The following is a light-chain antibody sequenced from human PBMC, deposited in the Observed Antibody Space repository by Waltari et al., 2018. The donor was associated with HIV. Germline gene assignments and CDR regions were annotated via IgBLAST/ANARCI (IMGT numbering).Light chain of an antibody. CDR1: QTINNH. V-gene: IGKV1-39*01. Sequence: DVKMTQRPTSVPASVGARVTITCRASQTINNHLNWYQQRPGKAPKLLIYAASSLQNGVPSMFSGSGSGTDFTLTISSLQPEDFTTFFCQHSRAFGQGTKVEIK. J-gene: IGKJ1*01. CDR3: QHSRA. CDR2: AAS.